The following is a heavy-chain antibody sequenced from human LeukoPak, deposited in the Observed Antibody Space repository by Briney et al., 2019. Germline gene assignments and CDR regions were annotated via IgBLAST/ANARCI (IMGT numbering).Heavy chain of an antibody. Sequence: GGSLRLSCAASGFTFSSYGMHWVRQAPGKGLEWVAVISYDGSNKYYADSVKGRFTISRDNSKNTLYLQMNSLRAEDTAVYYCAKAHSEPIDYWGQGILVTVSS. CDR3: AKAHSEPIDY. D-gene: IGHD4-11*01. CDR2: ISYDGSNK. CDR1: GFTFSSYG. V-gene: IGHV3-30*18. J-gene: IGHJ4*02.